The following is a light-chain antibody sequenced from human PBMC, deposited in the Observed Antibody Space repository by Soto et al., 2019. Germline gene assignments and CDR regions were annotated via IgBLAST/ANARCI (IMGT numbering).Light chain of an antibody. J-gene: IGKJ1*01. Sequence: EIVLTQSPGTLSLSPGERATLSCRASQSVSSGYLAWYQQKPGQAPRLLIYGASSRATGIPDRFSGSGSETDFTLTISRLEPEDFAVYYCQQYGSAPLWTFGQGTKVEIK. V-gene: IGKV3-20*01. CDR1: QSVSSGY. CDR2: GAS. CDR3: QQYGSAPLWT.